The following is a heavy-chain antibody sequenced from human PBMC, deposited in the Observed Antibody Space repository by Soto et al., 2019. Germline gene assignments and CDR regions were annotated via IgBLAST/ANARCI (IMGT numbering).Heavy chain of an antibody. D-gene: IGHD3-10*01. V-gene: IGHV1-2*04. CDR2: INPNSGGT. CDR3: ARVTYHAQLRYYYYGMDV. CDR1: GYTFTGYY. Sequence: GASVKVSCKASGYTFTGYYMHWVRQAPGQGLEWMGWINPNSGGTNYAQKFQGWVTMTRDTSISTAYMELSRLRSDDTAVYYCARVTYHAQLRYYYYGMDVWGQGTTVTVSS. J-gene: IGHJ6*02.